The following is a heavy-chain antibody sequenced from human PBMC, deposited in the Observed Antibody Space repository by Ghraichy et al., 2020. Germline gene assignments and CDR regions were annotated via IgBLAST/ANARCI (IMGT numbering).Heavy chain of an antibody. CDR3: AKDRATPIEDNWLDP. D-gene: IGHD4-23*01. V-gene: IGHV7-4-1*02. CDR1: GYTFSRYA. J-gene: IGHJ5*02. CDR2: IDTRTGNP. Sequence: ASVKVSCKASGYTFSRYAINWLRQAPGQGLEWLGWIDTRTGNPTYAQGFTGRFVFSLDTSVSTAHLQISSLEREDTAVYYCAKDRATPIEDNWLDPWGQGTLVSVSS.